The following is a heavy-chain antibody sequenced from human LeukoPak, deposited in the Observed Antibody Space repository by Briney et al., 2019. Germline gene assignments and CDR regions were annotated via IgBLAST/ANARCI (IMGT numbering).Heavy chain of an antibody. CDR2: INRSGST. CDR3: ARSGETTIAFLD. CDR1: VGSFSSYH. J-gene: IGHJ4*02. Sequence: SETLSLTCAVSVGSFSSYHWSWIRQPPGKGLEWIGEINRSGSTHYNPSLKSRVTISVDASKNHFSLELSSVTAADTAVYFCARSGETTIAFLDWGQGTLVNVSS. V-gene: IGHV4-34*01. D-gene: IGHD1/OR15-1a*01.